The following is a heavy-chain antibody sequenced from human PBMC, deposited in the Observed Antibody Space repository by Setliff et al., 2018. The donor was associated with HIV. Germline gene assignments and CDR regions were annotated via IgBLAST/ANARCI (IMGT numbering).Heavy chain of an antibody. J-gene: IGHJ6*02. V-gene: IGHV4-34*01. D-gene: IGHD3-10*01. Sequence: SETLSLTCDVYGGSSSGYYWSWIRQSPGKGLEWIGEINHSGSTNYNPSLNSRVAISVDTSRNQLSLKVSSVTAADTAVYYCARGGRRRGFYYFGLDVWGQGTTVTVSS. CDR1: GGSSSGYY. CDR3: ARGGRRRGFYYFGLDV. CDR2: INHSGST.